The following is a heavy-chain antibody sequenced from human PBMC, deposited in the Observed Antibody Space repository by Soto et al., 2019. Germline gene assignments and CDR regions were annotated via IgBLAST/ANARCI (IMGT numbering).Heavy chain of an antibody. CDR1: GYLFTAYS. V-gene: IGHV1-46*01. J-gene: IGHJ1*01. D-gene: IGHD2-15*01. CDR2: VNPSGGST. CDR3: AREENCSGGTCYSEYFHR. Sequence: VKVSCKASGYLFTAYSMHWVRLAPGQGLEWMGVVNPSGGSTKYAQNFQGRVTMTRDTSTTTIYMELSSLRSDDTAIYYCAREENCSGGTCYSEYFHRWGQGTLVTVSS.